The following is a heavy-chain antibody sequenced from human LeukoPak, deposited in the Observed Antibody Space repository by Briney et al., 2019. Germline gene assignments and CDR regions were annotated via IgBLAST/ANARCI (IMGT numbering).Heavy chain of an antibody. J-gene: IGHJ3*02. CDR1: GFTFSSYE. V-gene: IGHV3-48*03. Sequence: GGSLRLSCAASGFTFSSYEMNWVRQAPGKGLEWVSYISRSGSTIYYADSVKGRFTISRDNAKNSLYLQMNSLRAEDTAVYYCARDHFAKGGWIQLWSDAFDIWGKGTMVTVSS. CDR2: ISRSGSTI. CDR3: ARDHFAKGGWIQLWSDAFDI. D-gene: IGHD5-18*01.